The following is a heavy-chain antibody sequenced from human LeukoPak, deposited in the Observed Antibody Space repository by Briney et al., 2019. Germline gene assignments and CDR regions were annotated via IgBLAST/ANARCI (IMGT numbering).Heavy chain of an antibody. Sequence: PSETLSLTCTVSGGSISSSTYYWSWIRQPPGKGLEWIGYIYYSGDTDYNPSLKSRVTISVGTSKNHFSLRLSSVTAADTAVYYCARERTSIAARNELWGQGTLVTVSS. V-gene: IGHV4-61*03. CDR1: GGSISSSTYY. J-gene: IGHJ4*02. CDR2: IYYSGDT. CDR3: ARERTSIAARNEL. D-gene: IGHD6-6*01.